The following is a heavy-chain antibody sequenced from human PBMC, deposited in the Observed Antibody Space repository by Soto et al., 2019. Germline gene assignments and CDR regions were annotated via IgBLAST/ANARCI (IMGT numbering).Heavy chain of an antibody. V-gene: IGHV3-64D*08. Sequence: GGSLRLSCSASGFTFSSYAMHWVRQAPGKGLEYVSAISSNGGSTYYADSVKGRFTISRDNSKNTLYLQMSSLRAEDTAVYYCVKGSYYGDYGVDYWGQGTLVTVSS. CDR2: ISSNGGST. CDR3: VKGSYYGDYGVDY. D-gene: IGHD4-17*01. J-gene: IGHJ4*02. CDR1: GFTFSSYA.